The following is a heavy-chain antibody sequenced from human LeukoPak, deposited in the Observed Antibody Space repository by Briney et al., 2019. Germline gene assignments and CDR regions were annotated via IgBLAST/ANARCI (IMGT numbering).Heavy chain of an antibody. D-gene: IGHD3-9*01. CDR3: ANPETKDALRYFDWPSGTFDY. Sequence: QPGGSLRLSCAASGLTFSSYGMHWVRQAPGKGLEWVAFIRYDGSNKYYADSVKGRFTISRDNSKNTLYLQMNSLRAEDTAVYYCANPETKDALRYFDWPSGTFDYWGQGTLVTVSS. V-gene: IGHV3-30*02. J-gene: IGHJ4*02. CDR2: IRYDGSNK. CDR1: GLTFSSYG.